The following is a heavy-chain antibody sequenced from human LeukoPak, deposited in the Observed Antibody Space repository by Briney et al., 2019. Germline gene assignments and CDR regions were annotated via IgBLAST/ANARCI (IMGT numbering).Heavy chain of an antibody. CDR3: ARVSSSSWHYFDF. J-gene: IGHJ4*02. CDR2: IYHDGSA. V-gene: IGHV4-30-2*01. Sequence: PSDTLSLTCAVSGGSIGGGGYSWTWIRQPPGKGLEWIGYIYHDGSAYYTPSTDYNPSFKSRVTFSVDPSKNQFFLTLSSVNAADTDVYYCARVSSSSWHYFDFWGQGTLVTVSS. CDR1: GGSIGGGGYS. D-gene: IGHD6-13*01.